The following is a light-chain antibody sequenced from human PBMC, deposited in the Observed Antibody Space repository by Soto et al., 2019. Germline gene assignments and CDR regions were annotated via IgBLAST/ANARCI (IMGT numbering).Light chain of an antibody. V-gene: IGLV3-21*02. CDR3: QVWDTRSDHVV. J-gene: IGLJ3*02. Sequence: SYVLTQPPSVSVAPGQTASITCGGDDIQSKSVHWYRQRPGQAPVLVVYDDTDRPSGIPERFSGSNSGNTATLTISRVEAGDEADYYCQVWDTRSDHVVFGGGTKLTVL. CDR2: DDT. CDR1: DIQSKS.